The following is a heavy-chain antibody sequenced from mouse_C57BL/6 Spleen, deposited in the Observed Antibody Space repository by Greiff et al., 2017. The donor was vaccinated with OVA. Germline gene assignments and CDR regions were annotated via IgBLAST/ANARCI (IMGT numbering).Heavy chain of an antibody. CDR1: GFTFSSYA. CDR2: ISSGGDYI. Sequence: EVQGVESGEGLVKPGGSLKLSCAASGFTFSSYAMSWVRQTPEKRLEWVAYISSGGDYIYYADTVKGRFTISRDNARNTLYLQMSSLKSEDTAMYYCTREGSNSWYFDVWGTGTTVTVSS. D-gene: IGHD2-5*01. J-gene: IGHJ1*03. CDR3: TREGSNSWYFDV. V-gene: IGHV5-9-1*02.